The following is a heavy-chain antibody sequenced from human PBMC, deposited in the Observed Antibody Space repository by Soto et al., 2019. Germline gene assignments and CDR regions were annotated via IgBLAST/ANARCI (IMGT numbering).Heavy chain of an antibody. CDR3: ARSRFSSDCYDY. CDR2: IYYSGST. Sequence: SLTCTVSGDSISRYYWSWIRQPPGKGLEWIGYIYYSGSTNYNPSLKSRVTISVDTSESQFSLNLSSVTAADTAVYYCARSRFSSDCYDYWGRGTLVTVSS. D-gene: IGHD6-25*01. V-gene: IGHV4-59*01. J-gene: IGHJ4*02. CDR1: GDSISRYY.